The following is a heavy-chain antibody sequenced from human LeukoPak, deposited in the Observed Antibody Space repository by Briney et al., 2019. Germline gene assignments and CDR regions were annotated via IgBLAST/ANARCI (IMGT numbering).Heavy chain of an antibody. CDR3: ARDLHYDSSGYYSSGFQH. D-gene: IGHD3-22*01. CDR1: GFTFSSYA. Sequence: GGPLRLSCAASGFTFSSYAMPWVRQAPGKGLEGVAVISYDGSNKYYADSVKGRFTTSRDNSKNTLYLQMNSLRAQDTAVYSSARDLHYDSSGYYSSGFQHWGQGTLVTVSS. V-gene: IGHV3-30-3*01. J-gene: IGHJ1*01. CDR2: ISYDGSNK.